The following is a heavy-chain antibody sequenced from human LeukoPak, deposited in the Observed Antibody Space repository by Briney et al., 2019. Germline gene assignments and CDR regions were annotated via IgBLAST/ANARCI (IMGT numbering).Heavy chain of an antibody. CDR3: ARVGSSADY. V-gene: IGHV1-69*04. Sequence: GSSVKVSCKASGGTFSSYAISWVRQAPGQGLEWTGRIIPILGIANYAQKFQGRVTITADKSTSTAYMELSSLRSEDTAVYYCARVGSSADYWGQGTLVTVSS. D-gene: IGHD6-13*01. CDR2: IIPILGIA. CDR1: GGTFSSYA. J-gene: IGHJ4*02.